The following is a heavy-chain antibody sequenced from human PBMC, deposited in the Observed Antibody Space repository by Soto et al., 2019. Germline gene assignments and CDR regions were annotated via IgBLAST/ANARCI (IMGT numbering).Heavy chain of an antibody. Sequence: SETLSLTCTVSGGSISSYYWSWIRQPPGKGLEWIGYIYYSGSTNYNPSLKSRVTISVDTSKNQFSLKLSSVTAADTAVYYCARHKLRGVMLPYYFDYWGQGTLVTVSS. D-gene: IGHD3-10*01. CDR3: ARHKLRGVMLPYYFDY. J-gene: IGHJ4*02. CDR2: IYYSGST. CDR1: GGSISSYY. V-gene: IGHV4-59*08.